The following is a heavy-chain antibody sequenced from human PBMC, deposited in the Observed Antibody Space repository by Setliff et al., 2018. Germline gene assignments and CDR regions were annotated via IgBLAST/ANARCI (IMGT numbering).Heavy chain of an antibody. CDR2: ISAYNGNT. CDR1: GYTFTNSI. D-gene: IGHD2-15*01. CDR3: ERLVRHCTRISCQRTSEADL. V-gene: IGHV1-18*04. J-gene: IGHJ5*02. Sequence: ASVKVSCKASGYTFTNSIMNWVRQAPGQGLEWMGWISAYNGNTYHAQKFQDRLSMTTDTSTGTAYMELRGLRADDTAVYYCERLVRHCTRISCQRTSEADLWGQGTQVTVSS.